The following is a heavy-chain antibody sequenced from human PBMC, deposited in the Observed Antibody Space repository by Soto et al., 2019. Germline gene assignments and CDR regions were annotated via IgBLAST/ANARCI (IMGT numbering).Heavy chain of an antibody. V-gene: IGHV1-69*01. CDR2: IIPIFGTA. J-gene: IGHJ5*02. Sequence: QVQLVQSGAEVKKPGSSVKVSCKASGGTFSSYAISWVRQAPGQGLEWMGGIIPIFGTANYAQKFQGRVTITADESTSTAYRELSSLRSEDTAVYYCAGEGYSGSGSSSGWFDPWGQGTLVTVSS. D-gene: IGHD6-6*01. CDR1: GGTFSSYA. CDR3: AGEGYSGSGSSSGWFDP.